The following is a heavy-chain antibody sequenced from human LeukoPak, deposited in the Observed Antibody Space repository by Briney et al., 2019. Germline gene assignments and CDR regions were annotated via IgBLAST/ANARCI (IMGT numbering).Heavy chain of an antibody. J-gene: IGHJ4*02. D-gene: IGHD6-19*01. V-gene: IGHV4-39*01. CDR2: FYYGGST. CDR1: GGSLSRIGYY. CDR3: ARSVAYPSGWDVDY. Sequence: SETLSFTCTVSGGSLSRIGYYWGWIRQPPGKGLEWIGNFYYGGSTYYNPSLKSRVTISVDTSKNQLSLNLNSVTAADTAVYFCARSVAYPSGWDVDYWGQGTLVTVSS.